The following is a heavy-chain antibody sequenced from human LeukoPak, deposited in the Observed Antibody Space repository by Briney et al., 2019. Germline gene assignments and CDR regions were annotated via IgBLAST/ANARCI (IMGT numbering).Heavy chain of an antibody. CDR1: GFTFSSYW. CDR3: AKDRKSRYSSSSGDFDY. V-gene: IGHV3-74*01. CDR2: IASDGSST. D-gene: IGHD6-6*01. J-gene: IGHJ4*02. Sequence: TGGSLRLSCAASGFTFSSYWMNWVRQAPGKGLVWVSRIASDGSSTTYADSVKGRFSISRDNAKNSLYLQMSSLRGEDTALYYCAKDRKSRYSSSSGDFDYWGQGTLVTVSS.